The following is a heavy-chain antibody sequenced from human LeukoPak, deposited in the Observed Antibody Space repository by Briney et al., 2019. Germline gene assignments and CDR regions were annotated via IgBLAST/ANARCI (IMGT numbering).Heavy chain of an antibody. CDR1: GFTISNYW. Sequence: GGSLRLSCAASGFTISNYWMHLVRQGPGRGLVWVSRINTDGSTTNYEDSVKGRFTVSRDNAKNTVYLQMNSLRDEDTAVYYCISDQGGYLGWYPDYWGQGTLVTVSS. CDR3: ISDQGGYLGWYPDY. CDR2: INTDGSTT. J-gene: IGHJ4*02. V-gene: IGHV3-74*01. D-gene: IGHD5-18*01.